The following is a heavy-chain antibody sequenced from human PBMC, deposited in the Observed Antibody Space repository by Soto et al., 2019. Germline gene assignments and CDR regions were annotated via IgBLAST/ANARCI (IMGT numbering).Heavy chain of an antibody. CDR2: IIPVFGRA. Sequence: QVLLVQSGAEVKKPGSPLKVSCKASGDSFSTYAINWVRQAPGQGLEWMGGIIPVFGRANYAQKFQGRVTITADESTSTAYMELNSLRSEDTALYYCARTLAFSSGWYVFGYWGQGTLVTVSS. CDR3: ARTLAFSSGWYVFGY. V-gene: IGHV1-69*01. D-gene: IGHD6-19*01. J-gene: IGHJ4*02. CDR1: GDSFSTYA.